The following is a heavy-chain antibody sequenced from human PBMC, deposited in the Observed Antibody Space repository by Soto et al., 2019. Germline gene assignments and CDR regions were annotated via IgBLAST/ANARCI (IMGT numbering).Heavy chain of an antibody. CDR3: ASMTDYYYGMDV. Sequence: QVQLVESGGGLVKPGGSLRLSCAASGFTFSDYYMSWIRQAPGKGLEWVSYISSSSSYTNYADSVKGRFTISRDNAKNSLYLQMNSLRAEDTAVYYCASMTDYYYGMDVWGQGTTVTVSS. V-gene: IGHV3-11*06. CDR2: ISSSSSYT. CDR1: GFTFSDYY. J-gene: IGHJ6*02. D-gene: IGHD3-16*01.